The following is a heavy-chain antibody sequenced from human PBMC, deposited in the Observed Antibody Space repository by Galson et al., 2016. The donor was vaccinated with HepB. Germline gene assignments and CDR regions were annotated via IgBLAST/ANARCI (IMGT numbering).Heavy chain of an antibody. D-gene: IGHD3-3*01. Sequence: SLRLSCAASGFTVSSNYMSWVRQAPGKGLEWVSVIYSGGSTYYADSVKGRFTISRDNSKNTLYLQMNSLRGENTALYYCARSGDFRSGYSGYGMDVWGQGTTVTVSS. CDR2: IYSGGST. J-gene: IGHJ6*02. CDR1: GFTVSSNY. V-gene: IGHV3-66*01. CDR3: ARSGDFRSGYSGYGMDV.